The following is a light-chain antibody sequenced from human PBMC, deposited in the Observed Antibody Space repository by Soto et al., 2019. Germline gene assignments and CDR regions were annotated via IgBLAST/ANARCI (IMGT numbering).Light chain of an antibody. CDR3: QQYNSAWT. J-gene: IGKJ1*01. CDR1: QSVSSW. V-gene: IGKV1-5*03. Sequence: DIQMTQSPSTMSASVGDRVTITCRASQSVSSWLAWYQQKPGKAPNHLIYTASSLESGVPSRFSGSGSGTEFTLTISSLQPDDFATYYCQQYNSAWTFGQGNTVEIQ. CDR2: TAS.